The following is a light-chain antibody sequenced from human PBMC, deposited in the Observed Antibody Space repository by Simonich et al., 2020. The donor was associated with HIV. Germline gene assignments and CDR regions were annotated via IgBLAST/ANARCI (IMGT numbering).Light chain of an antibody. V-gene: IGKV4-1*01. CDR1: QSVLDSSKNKNY. CDR2: WAS. CDR3: QQTNSFPRT. Sequence: DIVMTQSPDSLAVSLGERATINCKSSQSVLDSSKNKNYLAWYQQKPGQPPKLLIYWASTRESGVPDRFSGSGSGTDFTLTISSLQPEYFATYYCQQTNSFPRTFGQGTKVEIK. J-gene: IGKJ1*01.